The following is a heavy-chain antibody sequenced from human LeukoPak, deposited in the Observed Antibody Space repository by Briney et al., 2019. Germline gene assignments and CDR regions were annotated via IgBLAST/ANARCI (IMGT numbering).Heavy chain of an antibody. CDR1: GFTFKNYA. J-gene: IGHJ4*02. CDR3: AKGQRWELPLDY. V-gene: IGHV3-23*01. D-gene: IGHD2-15*01. CDR2: FSGSNDNT. Sequence: PGGSLRLSXAASGFTFKNYAMSWVRQAPGKGLEWVSAFSGSNDNTYYADSVKGRFTISRDNSKNTLYLQMNNLRAEDTALYYCAKGQRWELPLDYWGQGTLVTVSS.